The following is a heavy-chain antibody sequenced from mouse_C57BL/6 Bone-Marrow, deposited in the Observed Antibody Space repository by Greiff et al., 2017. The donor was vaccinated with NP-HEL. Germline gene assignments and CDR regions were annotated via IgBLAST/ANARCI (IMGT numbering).Heavy chain of an antibody. CDR3: ARSLWPTPSMDD. D-gene: IGHD1-1*02. Sequence: VQLQQSGAELARPGASVKMSCKASGYTFTSYTMHWVKQRPGQGLEWIGYINPSSGYTKYNQKFKDKATLTADKSSSTAYMQLSSLTSEDSAVYYCARSLWPTPSMDDWGQGTSVTVSS. CDR2: INPSSGYT. V-gene: IGHV1-4*01. J-gene: IGHJ4*01. CDR1: GYTFTSYT.